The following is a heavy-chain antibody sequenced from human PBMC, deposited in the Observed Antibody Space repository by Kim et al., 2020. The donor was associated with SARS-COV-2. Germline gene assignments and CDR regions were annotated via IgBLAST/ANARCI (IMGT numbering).Heavy chain of an antibody. Sequence: GGSLRLSCAASGFIFSNYGIHWVRQAPGKGLEWLAVISYDGNMDFYADSVRGRFTISRDNSNNSLYLHMSSLRPEEAAIYYCAKAREDNMTRGPSFFYYVMDIWGQGTTVTVSS. CDR2: ISYDGNMD. CDR3: AKAREDNMTRGPSFFYYVMDI. CDR1: GFIFSNYG. D-gene: IGHD3-16*01. J-gene: IGHJ6*02. V-gene: IGHV3-30*18.